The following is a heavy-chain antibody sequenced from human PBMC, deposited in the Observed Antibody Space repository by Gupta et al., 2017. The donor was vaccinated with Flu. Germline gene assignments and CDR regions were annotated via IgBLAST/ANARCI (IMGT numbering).Heavy chain of an antibody. Sequence: YFLYWVRQAPGKGREGVGAISYDRRNDFHADSVKGRVTISRDNSKDTLYLILNSLRAEDTAVYYCARARSAGTPPSYSFDYWGQGTLVTVSS. CDR3: ARARSAGTPPSYSFDY. CDR1: YF. V-gene: IGHV3-30*04. D-gene: IGHD2-15*01. J-gene: IGHJ4*02. CDR2: ISYDRRND.